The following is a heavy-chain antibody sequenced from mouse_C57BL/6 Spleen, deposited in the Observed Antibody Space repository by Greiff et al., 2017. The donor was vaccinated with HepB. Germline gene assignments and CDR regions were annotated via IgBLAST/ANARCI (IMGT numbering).Heavy chain of an antibody. CDR3: ASQVFDY. CDR1: GFTFSSYG. J-gene: IGHJ2*01. V-gene: IGHV5-6*01. Sequence: EVKLMESGGDLVKPGGSLKLSCAASGFTFSSYGMSWVRQTPDKRLEWVATISSGGSYTYYPDSVKGRFTISRDNAKNTLYLQMSSLKSEDTAMYYCASQVFDYWGQGTTLTVSS. CDR2: ISSGGSYT.